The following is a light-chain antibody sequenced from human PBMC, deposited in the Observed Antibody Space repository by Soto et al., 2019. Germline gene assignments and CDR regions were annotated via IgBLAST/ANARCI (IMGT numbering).Light chain of an antibody. CDR3: MQSTQLPPT. CDR2: EVS. V-gene: IGKV2D-29*02. Sequence: DIELIQTPLSSPVTFGQPASISCRSSQSLLHITGETFLFWYLQKPGQSPQLLIYEVSTRVSGVPDRFSGSGSGTDFTLEISRVETDDVGIYYCMQSTQLPPTFGQGTRLEIK. CDR1: QSLLHITGETF. J-gene: IGKJ5*01.